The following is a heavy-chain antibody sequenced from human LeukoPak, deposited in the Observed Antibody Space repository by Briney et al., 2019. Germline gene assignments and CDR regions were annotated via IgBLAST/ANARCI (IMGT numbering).Heavy chain of an antibody. D-gene: IGHD6-19*01. CDR2: IYYSGST. V-gene: IGHV4-59*01. J-gene: IGHJ4*01. Sequence: SETLSLTCTVSGGSISSYYWSWIRQPPGKGLEWIGYIYYSGSTNYNPSLKSRVTISVDTSKNQFSLKLSSVTAADTAVYYCASGIAVAGKGGFDYWGHGTLVTVSS. CDR1: GGSISSYY. CDR3: ASGIAVAGKGGFDY.